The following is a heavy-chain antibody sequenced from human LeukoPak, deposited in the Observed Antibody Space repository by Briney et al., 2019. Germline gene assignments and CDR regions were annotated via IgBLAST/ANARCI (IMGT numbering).Heavy chain of an antibody. CDR1: GFTFSDHY. Sequence: AGSLRLSCAASGFTFSDHYMDWLRQAPGKGLEWVGRTRNKANSYTTEYAASVKGRFTIPRDDSKNSLYLQMNSLKTEDTAVYYCARGSITMVRGSGYYYYYYYMDVWGKGTTVTISS. V-gene: IGHV3-72*01. CDR2: TRNKANSYTT. D-gene: IGHD3-10*01. CDR3: ARGSITMVRGSGYYYYYYYMDV. J-gene: IGHJ6*03.